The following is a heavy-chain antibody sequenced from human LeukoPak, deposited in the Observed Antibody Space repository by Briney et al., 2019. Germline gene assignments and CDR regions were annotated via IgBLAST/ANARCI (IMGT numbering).Heavy chain of an antibody. J-gene: IGHJ4*02. Sequence: PSETLSLTCTVSGGSGSSDSWSWIRQPPGKGLEWIGYIFSSGSTNYNPSLKSRVTISEDTSVNQFSLKLSSVTAADTAVYYCARHYYDRSDSYSFVYGGQGTLVTVSS. CDR1: GGSGSSDS. CDR2: IFSSGST. CDR3: ARHYYDRSDSYSFVY. D-gene: IGHD3-22*01. V-gene: IGHV4-59*08.